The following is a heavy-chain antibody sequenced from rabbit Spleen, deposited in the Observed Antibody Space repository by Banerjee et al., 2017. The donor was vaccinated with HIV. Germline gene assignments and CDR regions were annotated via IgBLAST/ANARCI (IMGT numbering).Heavy chain of an antibody. V-gene: IGHV1S45*01. J-gene: IGHJ3*01. D-gene: IGHD6-1*01. CDR2: IVTGSGST. Sequence: QEQLVESGGGLVKPGTSLTLTCKASGIDFSSYYYMCWVRQAPGKGLEWIGCIVTGSGSTYYASWAKGRFTISKTSSTTVTLQMTSLTAADTATYFCARRDGYAALALWGQGTLVTVS. CDR3: ARRDGYAALAL. CDR1: GIDFSSYYY.